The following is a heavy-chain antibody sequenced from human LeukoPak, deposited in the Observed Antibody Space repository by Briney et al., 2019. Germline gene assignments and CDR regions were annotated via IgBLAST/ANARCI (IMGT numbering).Heavy chain of an antibody. CDR2: IHYTGRA. D-gene: IGHD4-17*01. CDR1: GGSISSTTYY. V-gene: IGHV4-39*01. CDR3: ARHFDNGDYKKTFDI. J-gene: IGHJ3*02. Sequence: PSETLSLTCSVFGGSISSTTYYWVWIRQPPGKGLECIASIHYTGRAYYNPSLKSRATTSADTSKNHFSLKLSSVTAADTAVYYCARHFDNGDYKKTFDIWGQGTMVTVSS.